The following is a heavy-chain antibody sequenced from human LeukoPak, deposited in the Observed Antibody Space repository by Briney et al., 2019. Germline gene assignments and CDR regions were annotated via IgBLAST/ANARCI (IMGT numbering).Heavy chain of an antibody. Sequence: SETLVLTSTVSGGSMSSYYWSWIRQPPGKGLEWIGYIYYSGTTNYNPSLKSRVTISVDTSKNQFSLKLTSVTAADTAVYYCARSIAARPLYYMDVWGKGTTVTVSS. CDR2: IYYSGTT. V-gene: IGHV4-59*12. J-gene: IGHJ6*03. CDR3: ARSIAARPLYYMDV. CDR1: GGSMSSYY. D-gene: IGHD6-6*01.